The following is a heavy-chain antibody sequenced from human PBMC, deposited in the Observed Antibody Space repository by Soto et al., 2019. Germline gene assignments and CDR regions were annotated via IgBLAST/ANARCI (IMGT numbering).Heavy chain of an antibody. CDR1: GGTFSSYA. CDR3: ARVDCSGGSCYYYYGMDV. D-gene: IGHD2-15*01. V-gene: IGHV1-69*13. J-gene: IGHJ6*02. Sequence: ASVKVSCKASGGTFSSYAISWVRQAPGQGLEWMGGIIPIFGTANYAQKFQGRVTITADESTSTAYMELSSLRSEDTAVYYFARVDCSGGSCYYYYGMDVWGQGTTVTVSS. CDR2: IIPIFGTA.